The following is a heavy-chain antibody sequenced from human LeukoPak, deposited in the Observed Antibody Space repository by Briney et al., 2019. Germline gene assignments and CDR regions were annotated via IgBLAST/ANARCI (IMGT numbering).Heavy chain of an antibody. J-gene: IGHJ5*02. CDR3: ASSPSTVWLAKWFDP. CDR1: GDSITSPNYY. Sequence: PSETLSLTCTVSGDSITSPNYYWGWIRQPPGKGLEWIGNIYSTGITYYNPSLKSRGTISVDTSKNQFSLKLTSMTVADTAVYYCASSPSTVWLAKWFDPWGQDTQDSVSA. V-gene: IGHV4-39*01. D-gene: IGHD6-19*01. CDR2: IYSTGIT.